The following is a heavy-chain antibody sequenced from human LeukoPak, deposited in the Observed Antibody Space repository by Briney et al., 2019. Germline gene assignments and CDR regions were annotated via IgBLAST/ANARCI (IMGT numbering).Heavy chain of an antibody. CDR1: GFTFRSPW. CDR2: INEDGSQK. V-gene: IGHV3-7*03. Sequence: GGSLRLSCVESGFTFRSPWMAWLRQAPEKGLEWVANINEDGSQKYYLGSVTGRFTISRDNAKNSLYLQMNSLSAEDTAMYYCARDGGWHRFDYWVQGTLVIVSS. J-gene: IGHJ4*02. D-gene: IGHD6-19*01. CDR3: ARDGGWHRFDY.